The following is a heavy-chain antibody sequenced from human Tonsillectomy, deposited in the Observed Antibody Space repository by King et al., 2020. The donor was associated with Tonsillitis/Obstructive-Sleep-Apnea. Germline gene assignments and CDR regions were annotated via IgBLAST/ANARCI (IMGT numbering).Heavy chain of an antibody. CDR3: AREILTGIPGY. Sequence: VQLVESGGGVVQPGRSLRLSCAASGFTFSSYAMHWVRQAPGKGLEWVAVISYDGSNKYYADSVKGRFTISRDNSKNTLYLQMNSLRAEDPAVYYCAREILTGIPGYWGQGTLVTVSS. CDR2: ISYDGSNK. V-gene: IGHV3-30*01. J-gene: IGHJ4*02. CDR1: GFTFSSYA. D-gene: IGHD7-27*01.